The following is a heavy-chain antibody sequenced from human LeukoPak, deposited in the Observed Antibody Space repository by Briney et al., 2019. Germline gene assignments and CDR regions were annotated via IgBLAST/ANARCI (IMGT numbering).Heavy chain of an antibody. CDR1: GGSISSSSYY. CDR3: ATLGFSSGYYYYFDH. D-gene: IGHD3-22*01. V-gene: IGHV4-39*07. J-gene: IGHJ4*02. Sequence: SETLSLTCTVSGGSISSSSYYWGWIRQPPGKGLEWIGSIYYSGSTYYIPSLKSRVTISVDTSKNQFSLKLSSVTAADTAVYYCATLGFSSGYYYYFDHWGQGTLVTVSS. CDR2: IYYSGST.